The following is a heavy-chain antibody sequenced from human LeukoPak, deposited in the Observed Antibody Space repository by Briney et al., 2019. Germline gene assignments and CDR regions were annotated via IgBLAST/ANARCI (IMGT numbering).Heavy chain of an antibody. J-gene: IGHJ6*03. CDR2: IKQDGSEK. CDR1: GFTFSTYW. D-gene: IGHD6-6*01. V-gene: IGHV3-7*01. Sequence: PGGSLRLSCAASGFTFSTYWMTWVRQAPGKGLEWVANIKQDGSEKYYVGSVKGRFTISRDNAKNSLYLQMNSLRAEDMAVYYCARGSIAAPYYYYFMDVWGKGTTVTVSS. CDR3: ARGSIAAPYYYYFMDV.